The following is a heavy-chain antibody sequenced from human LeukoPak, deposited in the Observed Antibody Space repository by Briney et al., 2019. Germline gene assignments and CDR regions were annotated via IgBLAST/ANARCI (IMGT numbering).Heavy chain of an antibody. Sequence: GGSLRLSCAASGFTFSSYSMNWVRQAPGKGLEWVSSISSSSSYIYYADSVEGGFTISRDNAKNSLYLQMNSLRPEDTAVYYCARDLAIFGVVIASGAFDIWGQGTMVTVSS. V-gene: IGHV3-21*01. CDR2: ISSSSSYI. J-gene: IGHJ3*02. D-gene: IGHD3-3*01. CDR1: GFTFSSYS. CDR3: ARDLAIFGVVIASGAFDI.